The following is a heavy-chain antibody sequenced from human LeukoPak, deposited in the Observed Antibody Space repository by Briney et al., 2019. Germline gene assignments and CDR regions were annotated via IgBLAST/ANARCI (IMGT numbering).Heavy chain of an antibody. CDR2: ISYDGSNK. J-gene: IGHJ4*02. CDR1: GFTFSSYG. CDR3: AKERIRLGYCSSTSCSDFDY. V-gene: IGHV3-30*18. Sequence: PGGSLRLSCAASGFTFSSYGMHWVRQAPGKGLEWVAVISYDGSNKYYADSVKGRFTISRDNSKNTLYLQMNSLRAEDTAVYYCAKERIRLGYCSSTSCSDFDYWGQGTLVTVSS. D-gene: IGHD2-2*01.